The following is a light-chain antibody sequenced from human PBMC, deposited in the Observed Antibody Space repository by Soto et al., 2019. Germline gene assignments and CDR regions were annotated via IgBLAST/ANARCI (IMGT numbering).Light chain of an antibody. CDR1: SSNIKTNG. V-gene: IGLV1-44*01. J-gene: IGLJ2*01. CDR3: ATWDDSLNGLI. Sequence: QSVLTQPPSASGTPGQRVTISCSGGSSNIKTNGVSWYQQVPGAAPKLLIYSNNQRPSGAPDRFSGSKSGTSASLAISGLQSEDEATYHCATWDDSLNGLIFGGGIKLTVL. CDR2: SNN.